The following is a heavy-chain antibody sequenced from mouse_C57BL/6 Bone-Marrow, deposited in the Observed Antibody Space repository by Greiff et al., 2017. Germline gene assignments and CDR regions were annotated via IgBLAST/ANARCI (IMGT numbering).Heavy chain of an antibody. V-gene: IGHV1-50*01. CDR3: ARYYDEDWFAY. CDR2: IAPSDSYT. CDR1: GYTFTSYW. D-gene: IGHD2-4*01. Sequence: QVQLQQPGAELVKPGASVKLSCKASGYTFTSYWMQWVKQRPGQGLEWIGEIAPSDSYTNYNQKFKGKATLTVDTSSSTAYMQLSSLTSEDSAVYYCARYYDEDWFAYWGQGTLVTVSA. J-gene: IGHJ3*01.